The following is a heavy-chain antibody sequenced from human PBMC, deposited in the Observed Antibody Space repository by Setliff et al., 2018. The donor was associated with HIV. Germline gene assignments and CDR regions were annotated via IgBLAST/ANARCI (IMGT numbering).Heavy chain of an antibody. CDR2: ITDSGSTT. Sequence: GGSLRLSCAASGLTFSNFAMSWVRLTPGKGLEWVSGITDSGSTTYYDDSVKGRLTISRDNSKNTLYLQINSLRAEDTAVYYCAKDARWNYVGFDYWGQGTLVTVSS. CDR3: AKDARWNYVGFDY. J-gene: IGHJ4*02. D-gene: IGHD1-7*01. V-gene: IGHV3-23*01. CDR1: GLTFSNFA.